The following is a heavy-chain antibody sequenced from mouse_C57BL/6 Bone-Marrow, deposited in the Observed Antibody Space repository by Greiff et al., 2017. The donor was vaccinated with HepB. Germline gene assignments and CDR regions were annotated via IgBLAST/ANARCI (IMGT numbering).Heavy chain of an antibody. D-gene: IGHD2-3*01. J-gene: IGHJ4*01. V-gene: IGHV1-54*01. Sequence: VQLQKSGAELVRPGTSVKVSCKASGYAFTNYLIEWVKQRPGQGLEWIGVINPGSGGTNYNEKFKGKATLTADKSSSTAYMQLSSLTSEDSAVYFCARWGDGYYKGVYYAMDYWGQGTSVTVSS. CDR2: INPGSGGT. CDR1: GYAFTNYL. CDR3: ARWGDGYYKGVYYAMDY.